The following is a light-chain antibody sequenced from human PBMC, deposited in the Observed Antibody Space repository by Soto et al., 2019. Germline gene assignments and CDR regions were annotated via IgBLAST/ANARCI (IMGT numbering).Light chain of an antibody. V-gene: IGKV3-15*01. CDR3: QQYNNWPIT. CDR2: GAS. J-gene: IGKJ5*01. Sequence: ELVMAQSSATLSVSPGESAPLSCWASQIILTNLAWYQQKPGQAPRLLIYGASTRATGIPARFSGSGSGTEFTLTISSLQSEDFEIYYCQQYNNWPITFGQGTRLEIK. CDR1: QIILTN.